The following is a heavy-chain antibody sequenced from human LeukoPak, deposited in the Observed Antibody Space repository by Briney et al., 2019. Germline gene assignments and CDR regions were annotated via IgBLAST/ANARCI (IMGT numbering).Heavy chain of an antibody. CDR3: AKLGVRHGYDY. CDR1: GFSFSSSA. Sequence: GGSLRLSCAASGFSFSSSAMFWVRQAPGEGPEWLSTFTGSGNGGKTYYADSVKGRFTISRDNSKSTLYLQMNGLRADDTAIYYCAKLGVRHGYDYWGQGILVTVSS. V-gene: IGHV3-23*01. J-gene: IGHJ4*02. D-gene: IGHD2-21*01. CDR2: FTGSGNGGKT.